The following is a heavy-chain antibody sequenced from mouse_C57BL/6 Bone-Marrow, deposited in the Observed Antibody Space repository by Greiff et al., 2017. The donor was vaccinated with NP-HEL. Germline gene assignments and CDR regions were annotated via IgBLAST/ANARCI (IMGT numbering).Heavy chain of an antibody. J-gene: IGHJ4*01. D-gene: IGHD3-2*02. V-gene: IGHV1-18*01. Sequence: VQLKQSGPELVKPGASVKIPCKASGYTFTDYNMDWVKQSHGKSLEWIGDINPNNGGTIYNQKFKGKATLTVDKSSSTAYMELRSLTSEDTAVYYCARRRAQATLYYYAMDYWGQGTSVTVSS. CDR3: ARRRAQATLYYYAMDY. CDR1: GYTFTDYN. CDR2: INPNNGGT.